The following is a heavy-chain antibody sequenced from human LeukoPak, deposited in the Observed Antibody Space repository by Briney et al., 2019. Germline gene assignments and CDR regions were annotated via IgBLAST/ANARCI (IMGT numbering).Heavy chain of an antibody. CDR2: IYTSGST. CDR1: GGSFSSYY. D-gene: IGHD2-21*02. Sequence: SETLSLTCTVSGGSFSSYYWSWIRQPVGKGLEWIGRIYTSGSTNYNPSLKSRVTMSVDTSKNQFSLKLSSVTVADTAVYYCARENGYCGGDCYFDAFDIWGQGTMVTVSS. V-gene: IGHV4-4*07. J-gene: IGHJ3*02. CDR3: ARENGYCGGDCYFDAFDI.